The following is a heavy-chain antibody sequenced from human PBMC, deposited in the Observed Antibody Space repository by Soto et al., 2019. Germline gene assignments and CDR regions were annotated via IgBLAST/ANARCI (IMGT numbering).Heavy chain of an antibody. Sequence: EVQLVESGGGLVQPGRSLRLSCAASGFTFDDYAMHWVRQPPGKGLEWVSSISWNSGNLGYADSVKGRFTISRDNAKNPLDPQMDSPRGEDQGLFFCAKGAAATGVAFNDYWGQGTLVTVSS. J-gene: IGHJ4*02. CDR2: ISWNSGNL. D-gene: IGHD6-25*01. CDR1: GFTFDDYA. V-gene: IGHV3-9*01. CDR3: AKGAAATGVAFNDY.